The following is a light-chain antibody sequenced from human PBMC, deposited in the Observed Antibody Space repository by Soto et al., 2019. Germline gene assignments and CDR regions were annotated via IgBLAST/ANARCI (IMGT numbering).Light chain of an antibody. CDR1: QDINNY. Sequence: DNQMTQSPYTLSASVGDRVTITFQASQDINNYVNWYQQKPGKAPKLLIFDASTLKTGVPSRFSGSGSGTDFSFTISSLQPEDIATYYCQQSNDLVSFGQGTRLEIK. J-gene: IGKJ5*01. CDR2: DAS. V-gene: IGKV1-33*01. CDR3: QQSNDLVS.